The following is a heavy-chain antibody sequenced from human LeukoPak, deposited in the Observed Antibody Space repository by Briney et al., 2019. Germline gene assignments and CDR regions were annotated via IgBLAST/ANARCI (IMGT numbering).Heavy chain of an antibody. CDR3: ARHNPIFGVVN. V-gene: IGHV4-39*01. CDR1: GGSISSSSYY. J-gene: IGHJ4*02. Sequence: PSETLSLTCIVSGGSISSSSYYWGWIRQPPGKGLEWIGSLYYSVTTYYNPSLKSRVTISVDTSKNQFSLKLSSVTAADTAVYYCARHNPIFGVVNWGQGTLVTVSS. CDR2: LYYSVTT. D-gene: IGHD3-3*01.